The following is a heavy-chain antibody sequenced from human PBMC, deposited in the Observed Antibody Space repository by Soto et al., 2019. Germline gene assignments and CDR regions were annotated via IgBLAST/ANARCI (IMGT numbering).Heavy chain of an antibody. J-gene: IGHJ6*03. D-gene: IGHD2-2*01. CDR2: IEHSGSS. Sequence: QVQLQESGPGLVKPSQTLSLTCTVSGGFISSGDYYWNWIRQLPGKGLEWIGYIEHSGSSFYNPSLKGRVALALDTSKNQFSLKLNSVTAADTAVYYCAREVVPATVDFYYYHIDFWGKGTTVTVSS. CDR1: GGFISSGDYY. CDR3: AREVVPATVDFYYYHIDF. V-gene: IGHV4-31*03.